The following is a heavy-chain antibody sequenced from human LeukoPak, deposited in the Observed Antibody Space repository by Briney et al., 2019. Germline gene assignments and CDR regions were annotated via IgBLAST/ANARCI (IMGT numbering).Heavy chain of an antibody. CDR1: GGSFSGYY. D-gene: IGHD6-6*01. V-gene: IGHV4-34*01. J-gene: IGHJ4*02. Sequence: SETLSLTCAVYGGSFSGYYWSWIRQPPGKGLEWIGEINHSGSTNYNPSLKSRVIISVDTSKNQFSLKLSSVTAADTAVYYCALHSSSALFDYWGQGTLVTVSS. CDR2: INHSGST. CDR3: ALHSSSALFDY.